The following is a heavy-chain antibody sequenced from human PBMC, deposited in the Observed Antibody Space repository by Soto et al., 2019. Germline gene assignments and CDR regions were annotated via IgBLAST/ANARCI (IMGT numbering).Heavy chain of an antibody. D-gene: IGHD6-6*01. J-gene: IGHJ6*03. CDR2: IYPGDSDT. Sequence: LGESLKISCKGSGYSFTSYWIGWVRQMPGKGLEWMGIIYPGDSDTRYSPSFQGQVTISADKSISTAYLQWSSLKASDTAMYYCARRIRYSSSSGYYYYYMDVWGKGTTVTVSS. CDR1: GYSFTSYW. CDR3: ARRIRYSSSSGYYYYYMDV. V-gene: IGHV5-51*01.